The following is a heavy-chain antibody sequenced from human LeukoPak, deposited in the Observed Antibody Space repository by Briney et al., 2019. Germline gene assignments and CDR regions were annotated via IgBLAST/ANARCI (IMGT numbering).Heavy chain of an antibody. Sequence: PSETLSLTCSVSGQTIKSYYWDWVGQIPGKGLEWIGHIYNTGATKYNPSLEGRVTMSVDTSTNQFSLMMNSVTAADTAIYYCARDVRDGFFDYWGQGILVTVSS. CDR2: IYNTGAT. J-gene: IGHJ4*02. D-gene: IGHD2-2*03. CDR1: GQTIKSYY. CDR3: ARDVRDGFFDY. V-gene: IGHV4-59*01.